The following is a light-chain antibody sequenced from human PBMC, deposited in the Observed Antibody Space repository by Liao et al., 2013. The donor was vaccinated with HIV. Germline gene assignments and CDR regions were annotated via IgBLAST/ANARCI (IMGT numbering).Light chain of an antibody. Sequence: SYELTQPPSVSVSPGQTATITCYGVYLKDKHVCWYQQRPGQSPVLLICQDNKRPSGIPERFSGSNSGNTATLTISGTQPVDEAEYFCQAWDSSAEVVFGGGTKLTVL. CDR1: YLKDKH. CDR2: QDN. CDR3: QAWDSSAEVV. J-gene: IGLJ2*01. V-gene: IGLV3-1*01.